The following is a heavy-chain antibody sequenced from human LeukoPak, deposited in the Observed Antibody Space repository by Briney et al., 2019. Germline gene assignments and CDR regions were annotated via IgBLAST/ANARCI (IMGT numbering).Heavy chain of an antibody. D-gene: IGHD6-13*01. Sequence: PGGSLRLSSAASGFTFSSYGMHWVRQAPGKGLEWVAVISYDGSNKYYADSVKGRFTISRDNSKNTLYLQMNSLRAEDTAVYYCAKDGPPNLYSSSWYGTLDYWGQGTLVTVSS. CDR3: AKDGPPNLYSSSWYGTLDY. J-gene: IGHJ4*02. CDR1: GFTFSSYG. V-gene: IGHV3-30*18. CDR2: ISYDGSNK.